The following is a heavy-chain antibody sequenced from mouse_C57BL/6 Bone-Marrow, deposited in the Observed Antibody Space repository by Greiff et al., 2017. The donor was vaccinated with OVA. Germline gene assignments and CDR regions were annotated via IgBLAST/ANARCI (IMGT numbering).Heavy chain of an antibody. CDR2: IDPETGGT. J-gene: IGHJ4*01. D-gene: IGHD2-5*01. V-gene: IGHV1-15*01. CDR1: GYTFTDYE. Sequence: QVKLQQSGAELVRPGASVTLSCKASGYTFTDYEMHWVKQTPVHGLEWIGAIDPETGGTAYNQKLKGKAILTADKSSSTAYMELRNLTSEDSAVYYCTRGYSNYYAMDYWGQGTSVTVSS. CDR3: TRGYSNYYAMDY.